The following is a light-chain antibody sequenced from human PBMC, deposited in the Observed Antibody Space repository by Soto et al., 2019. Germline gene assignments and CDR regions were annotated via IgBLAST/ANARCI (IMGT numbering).Light chain of an antibody. CDR3: QQRYTWPS. J-gene: IGKJ3*01. CDR1: QSVSRS. CDR2: DAS. Sequence: ETVLTQSPATLSLSPGERATLSCRASQSVSRSLAWYQQKPGQAPRLLIYDASNRATGIPARFSGSGSGTDFTLTISSLEPEYFAVYFCQQRYTWPSFGPGTKVDIK. V-gene: IGKV3-11*01.